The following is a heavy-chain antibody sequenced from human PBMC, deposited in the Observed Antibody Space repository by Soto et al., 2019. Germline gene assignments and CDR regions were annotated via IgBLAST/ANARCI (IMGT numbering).Heavy chain of an antibody. CDR3: AKSNYGGNSY. J-gene: IGHJ4*02. V-gene: IGHV3-23*01. D-gene: IGHD4-17*01. CDR1: GFTFSTYA. CDR2: ISGSGGST. Sequence: LLESGGGLVQPGGSLILSCAASGFTFSTYAMSWVRQAPGKGLECVSAISGSGGSTYYADSVKGRFTISRDNSKNTLYLQMNSLRAEDTAVYYCAKSNYGGNSYWGQGTLVTVSS.